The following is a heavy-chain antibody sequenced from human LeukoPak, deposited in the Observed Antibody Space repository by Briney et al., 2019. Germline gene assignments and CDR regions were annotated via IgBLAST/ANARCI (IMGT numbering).Heavy chain of an antibody. CDR1: GGSFSGYY. D-gene: IGHD2/OR15-2a*01. CDR2: INHSGST. Sequence: SETLSLTCAVYGGSFSGYYWSWIRQPPGKGLEWIGEINHSGSTNYNPSLKSRVTISVDTSKNQFSLKLSSVTAADTSVYYCARLPGGVVHTFPWGQGTLVTVS. CDR3: ARLPGGVVHTFP. J-gene: IGHJ5*02. V-gene: IGHV4-34*01.